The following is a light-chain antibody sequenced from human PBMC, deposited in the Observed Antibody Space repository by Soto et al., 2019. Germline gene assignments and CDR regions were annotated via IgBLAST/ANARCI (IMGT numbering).Light chain of an antibody. CDR2: GAS. CDR3: QQYNNWPPYT. Sequence: EIVMTQSPATLSVSPGERATLSCRASQSVSSNLAWYQQKPGQAPRLLIYGASTRATGIPARFSGSGSGTEFTLTINSLQSEDFAIYYRQQYNNWPPYTFGQGTKLEIK. J-gene: IGKJ2*01. V-gene: IGKV3-15*01. CDR1: QSVSSN.